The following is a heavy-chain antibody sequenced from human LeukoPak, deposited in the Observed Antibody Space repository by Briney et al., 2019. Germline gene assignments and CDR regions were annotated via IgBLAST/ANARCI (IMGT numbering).Heavy chain of an antibody. CDR3: VRKKDMAFYKSAMAKFLKTQVKYYYYMDV. CDR1: SGSMPDFC. J-gene: IGHJ6*03. Sequence: SETLSLTCTVSSGSMPDFCWTWIRQPPGKGPEWIGGFYYSRSTSGSSYYNPALKSRVTISVDSSKKQFSLKLASVTDTDSAVYYCVRKKDMAFYKSAMAKFLKTQVKYYYYMDVWGKGTTVTVSS. D-gene: IGHD5-18*01. V-gene: IGHV4-59*08. CDR2: FYYSRST.